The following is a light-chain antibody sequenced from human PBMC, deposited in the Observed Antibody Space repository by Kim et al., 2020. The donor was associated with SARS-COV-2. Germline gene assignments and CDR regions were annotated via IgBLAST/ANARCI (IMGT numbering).Light chain of an antibody. CDR1: QTIHSGY. J-gene: IGKJ1*01. CDR2: GAS. CDR3: QQYGSSPRT. Sequence: PGQRATLSCRASQTIHSGYLAWYQQKPGQTPRLLIYGASNRATGIPDRFGGSGSGTDFTLTISRLEPEDFAMYYCQQYGSSPRTFGQGTKVDIK. V-gene: IGKV3-20*01.